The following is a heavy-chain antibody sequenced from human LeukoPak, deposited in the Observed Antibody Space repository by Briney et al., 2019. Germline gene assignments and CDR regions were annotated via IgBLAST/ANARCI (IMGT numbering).Heavy chain of an antibody. D-gene: IGHD1-26*01. Sequence: GGSLRLSCADSGFAFSSYAMHWVRQAPGKGLEYVSAISSNGGFTYYAVSVKGRFTISRDNSKNTLYLQMGSLRAEDMAVYYCARDGKGIYFDYWGQGTLVTVSS. J-gene: IGHJ4*02. V-gene: IGHV3-64*02. CDR3: ARDGKGIYFDY. CDR1: GFAFSSYA. CDR2: ISSNGGFT.